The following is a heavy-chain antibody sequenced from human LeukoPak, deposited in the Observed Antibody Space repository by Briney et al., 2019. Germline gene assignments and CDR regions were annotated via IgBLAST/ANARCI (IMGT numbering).Heavy chain of an antibody. Sequence: GGSLRLSCKASRFSFISYAMSWVRQAPGRGPEWVSQINGGGSNTYYAYSVKCRFTISRDNAKSTLFLQMNRLRDEDTAVYYCVKSGGTFGYYYDSSGSFDLWGQGTLVTVSS. CDR3: VKSGGTFGYYYDSSGSFDL. D-gene: IGHD3-22*01. CDR2: INGGGSNT. CDR1: RFSFISYA. J-gene: IGHJ4*02. V-gene: IGHV3-23*01.